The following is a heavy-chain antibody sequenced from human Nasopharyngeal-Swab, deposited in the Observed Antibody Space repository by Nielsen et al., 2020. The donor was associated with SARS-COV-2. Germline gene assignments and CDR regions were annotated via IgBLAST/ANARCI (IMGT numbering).Heavy chain of an antibody. CDR1: GFTFSNAC. Sequence: GGSLRLSCAASGFTFSNACLSWVRPAPGKGLEWVGRIKSKTDGGTTDYAAPVKGRFTISRDDSKNTLYLQMNSLKTEDTAVYYCTTDRREPSMDVWGQGTTVTVSS. D-gene: IGHD1-26*01. CDR2: IKSKTDGGTT. CDR3: TTDRREPSMDV. J-gene: IGHJ6*02. V-gene: IGHV3-15*01.